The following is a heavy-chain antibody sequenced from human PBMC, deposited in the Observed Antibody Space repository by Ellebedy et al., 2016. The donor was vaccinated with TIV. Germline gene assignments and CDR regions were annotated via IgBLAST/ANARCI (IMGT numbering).Heavy chain of an antibody. V-gene: IGHV1-69*04. D-gene: IGHD3-16*01. CDR3: ARVGGPLGEFNP. J-gene: IGHJ5*02. Sequence: SVKVSXKTSGGTFSTFGISWVRQAPGQGLEWVGRVIPILTVGNYAQKFQGRVTMTRDTSTSTVYMELSSLRSEDTARYYCARVGGPLGEFNPWGQGTLVTVTS. CDR1: GGTFSTFG. CDR2: VIPILTVG.